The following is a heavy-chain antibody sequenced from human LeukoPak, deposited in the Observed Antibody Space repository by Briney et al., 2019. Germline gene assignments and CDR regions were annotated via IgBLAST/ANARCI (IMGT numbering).Heavy chain of an antibody. J-gene: IGHJ4*02. CDR1: GFTFNTYA. CDR2: ITATSLYI. Sequence: PGGSLRLSCAASGFTFNTYAMNWVRQAPGKGLEWVSSITATSLYIFYADSLKGRFTISRDNAKNSLYLQMDSLRAEDTAVYYCARDELHTGTYFPFDYWGRGTLVTVSS. D-gene: IGHD1-26*01. V-gene: IGHV3-21*01. CDR3: ARDELHTGTYFPFDY.